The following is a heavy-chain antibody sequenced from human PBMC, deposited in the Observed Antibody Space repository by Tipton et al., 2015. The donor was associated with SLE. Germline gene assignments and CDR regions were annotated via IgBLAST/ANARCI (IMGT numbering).Heavy chain of an antibody. D-gene: IGHD2-21*01. CDR3: ARAAIGGDYGDWLDP. CDR1: GFTFDTYS. Sequence: SLRLSCVASGFTFDTYSMNWVRQAPGRGLEWVSSISSSSTYIYYGDSVLGRFTISRDNAKNSLYLQMDSLRAEDTAVYYCARAAIGGDYGDWLDPWGQGTLVTVSS. J-gene: IGHJ5*02. CDR2: ISSSSTYI. V-gene: IGHV3-21*03.